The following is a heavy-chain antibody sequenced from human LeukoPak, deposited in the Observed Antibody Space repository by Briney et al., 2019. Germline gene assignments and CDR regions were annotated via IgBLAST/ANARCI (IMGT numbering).Heavy chain of an antibody. Sequence: SETLSLTCTVSGGSISSYYWSWIRQPAGKGLEWIGRIYTTESTTYNPSLKSRVTMSVDTSKNQFSLKLSSVTAADTAVYFCARYTWNSIDYWGQGTLVTVSS. J-gene: IGHJ4*02. D-gene: IGHD1-7*01. CDR2: IYTTEST. V-gene: IGHV4-4*07. CDR1: GGSISSYY. CDR3: ARYTWNSIDY.